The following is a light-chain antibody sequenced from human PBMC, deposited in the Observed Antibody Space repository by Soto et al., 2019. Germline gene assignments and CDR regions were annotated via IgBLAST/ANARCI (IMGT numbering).Light chain of an antibody. V-gene: IGKV3-20*01. CDR3: QQYINSPWT. Sequence: EVVLTQSRWTPSLSPGERATLSCGASQSVGSSYLAWYQQKPGQAPRPLIYGASTRATGIPDRFSGSGSGTEYTLTVSRLEPEDFAVYYSQQYINSPWTFGQGTKVDIK. CDR2: GAS. J-gene: IGKJ1*01. CDR1: QSVGSSY.